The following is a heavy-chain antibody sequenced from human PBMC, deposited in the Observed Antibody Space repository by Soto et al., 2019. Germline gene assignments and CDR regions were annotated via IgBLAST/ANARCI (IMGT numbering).Heavy chain of an antibody. J-gene: IGHJ6*02. D-gene: IGHD3-22*01. CDR1: GYTFTKYI. CDR3: AKDTYLDYSDSSGYYPWYYYGLDV. V-gene: IGHV1-3*01. Sequence: ASVKVSCKASGYTFTKYIIHWVRQAPGQRLEWMGWINAGKGNTKYSQKFQGRVTITRDTSASKAYMELRSLRSEDTAVYYCAKDTYLDYSDSSGYYPWYYYGLDVWGQGTTVTVSS. CDR2: INAGKGNT.